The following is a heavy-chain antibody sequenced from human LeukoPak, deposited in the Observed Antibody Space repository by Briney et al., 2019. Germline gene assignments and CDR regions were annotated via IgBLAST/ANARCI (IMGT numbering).Heavy chain of an antibody. Sequence: PGGSRRLSCAASGFSFSSYCMHWVRQAPGKGLVWVSRINSDGSSTSYADSVKGRFTISRDNAKNTLYLQMDSLRVEDTAVYYCAKSDWFYPWGQGTLVTVSS. J-gene: IGHJ5*02. V-gene: IGHV3-74*01. CDR3: AKSDWFYP. CDR1: GFSFSSYC. CDR2: INSDGSST.